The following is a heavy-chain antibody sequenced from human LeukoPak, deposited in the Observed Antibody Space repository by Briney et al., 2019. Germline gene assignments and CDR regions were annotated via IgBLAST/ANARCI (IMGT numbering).Heavy chain of an antibody. V-gene: IGHV3-21*01. CDR3: ARDVHLVRGAHISGPHNWFDP. CDR1: GFTFSSYS. J-gene: IGHJ5*02. Sequence: GGSLRLSCAASGFTFSSYSMNWVRQAPGKGLEWVSSISSSSSYIYYADSVKGRFTISRDNAKNSVYLQMNGLRVEDTAVYYCARDVHLVRGAHISGPHNWFDPWGQGTLVTVSS. CDR2: ISSSSSYI. D-gene: IGHD3-10*01.